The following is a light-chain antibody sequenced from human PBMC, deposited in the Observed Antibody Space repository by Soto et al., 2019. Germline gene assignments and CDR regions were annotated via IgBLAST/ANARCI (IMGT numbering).Light chain of an antibody. CDR2: GAS. J-gene: IGKJ1*01. CDR1: QSVSSY. CDR3: QQRSNWPET. V-gene: IGKV3-11*01. Sequence: EIVLTQSPGTLSLSPGERPTLSCRASQSVSSYYLAWYQQKPGQAPRLLIHGASNRATGIPARFSGSGSGTDFTLTISSLEPEDFAVYYCQQRSNWPETFGQGTKVDIK.